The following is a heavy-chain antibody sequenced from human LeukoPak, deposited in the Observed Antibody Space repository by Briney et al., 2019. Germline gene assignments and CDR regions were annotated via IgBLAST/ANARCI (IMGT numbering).Heavy chain of an antibody. V-gene: IGHV4-34*01. J-gene: IGHJ4*02. D-gene: IGHD1-14*01. Sequence: PSETLSLTCAVYGGSFSGYYWSWIRQPPGKGLEWIGEINHSGSTNYNPSHKSRVTISVDTSKNQFSLKLSSVTAADTAVYYCARVSTTSDYWGQGTLVTVSS. CDR3: ARVSTTSDY. CDR1: GGSFSGYY. CDR2: INHSGST.